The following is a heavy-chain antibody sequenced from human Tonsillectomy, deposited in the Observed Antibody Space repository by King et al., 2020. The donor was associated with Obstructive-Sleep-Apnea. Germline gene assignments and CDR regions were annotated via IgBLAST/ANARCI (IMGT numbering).Heavy chain of an antibody. Sequence: QLQESGPGLVKPSGTLSLTCAVSGDSVNSSNWWSWVRPPPEKGLEWIGEIFHTGTTIYNPSLKSRVTMSVDKSKNHFSLKLTSVTAADTAVYFCARGIGLYHSDWYAYWGQGTLVTVSS. CDR3: ARGIGLYHSDWYAY. CDR1: GDSVNSSNW. CDR2: IFHTGTT. V-gene: IGHV4-4*02. D-gene: IGHD6-19*01. J-gene: IGHJ1*01.